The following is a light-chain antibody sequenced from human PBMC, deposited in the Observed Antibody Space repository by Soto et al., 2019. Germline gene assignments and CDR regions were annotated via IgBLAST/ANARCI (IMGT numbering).Light chain of an antibody. CDR1: QSVSSSY. CDR3: QQYGSSPWG. J-gene: IGKJ1*01. Sequence: EIVLTQSPGTLSLSPGERATLSCRASQSVSSSYVAWYQQKPGQAPRLLIYGASSRATGIPDRFSGSGSGTDFTLTISRLEPEDFAVYYCQQYGSSPWGFGQGTKVEIK. V-gene: IGKV3-20*01. CDR2: GAS.